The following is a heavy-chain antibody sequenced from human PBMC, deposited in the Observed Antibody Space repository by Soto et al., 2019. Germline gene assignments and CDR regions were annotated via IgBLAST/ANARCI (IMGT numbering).Heavy chain of an antibody. Sequence: QVQLQESGPGLVKPSETLSLTCTVSGGSISSYYWNWIRQPPGKGLEWIGYIYYSGSTSYNPSLTSRVTISLDTSTNTFSLKLSSVTAADTAVYCCARDGYDCRNYYYYGMDVWGQGTTVTVSS. J-gene: IGHJ6*02. D-gene: IGHD3-22*01. CDR1: GGSISSYY. CDR2: IYYSGST. V-gene: IGHV4-59*01. CDR3: ARDGYDCRNYYYYGMDV.